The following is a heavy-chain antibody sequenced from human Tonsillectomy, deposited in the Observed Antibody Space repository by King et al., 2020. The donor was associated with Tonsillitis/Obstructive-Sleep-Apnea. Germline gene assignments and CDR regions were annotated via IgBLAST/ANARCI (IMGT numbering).Heavy chain of an antibody. CDR3: ARRVLVAVPPWYFDL. CDR2: IHHSGNS. D-gene: IGHD5-12*01. Sequence: QLQESGPGLVRPSETLSLTCTVSGASASSSYWSWIRQTPGKGLEWIGFIHHSGNSNYNPSLKSRVSMSIDTSNHQFSLKLTSVAAADTAVYYCARRVLVAVPPWYFDLWGRGTLVTVSS. CDR1: GASASSSY. J-gene: IGHJ2*01. V-gene: IGHV4-59*02.